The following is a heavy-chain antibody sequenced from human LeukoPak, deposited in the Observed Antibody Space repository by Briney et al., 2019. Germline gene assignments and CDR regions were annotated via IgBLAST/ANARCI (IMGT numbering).Heavy chain of an antibody. D-gene: IGHD2-15*01. CDR2: ISSGGTYI. CDR1: GFTFDTYA. CDR3: ARDRPTGRSRGVVVQ. J-gene: IGHJ4*02. Sequence: GGSLRLSCAASGFTFDTYAMTWVRQAPGKGLEWVSSISSGGTYIYYAESVRGRSTISRDNTKNFLYLQLSTLRVEDTAVYYCARDRPTGRSRGVVVQWGQGALVTVSS. V-gene: IGHV3-21*01.